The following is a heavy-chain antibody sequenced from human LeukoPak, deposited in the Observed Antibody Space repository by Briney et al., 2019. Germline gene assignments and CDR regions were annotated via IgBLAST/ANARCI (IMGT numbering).Heavy chain of an antibody. D-gene: IGHD6-13*01. CDR1: GFTFNDFY. CDR2: ISKSGGTI. V-gene: IGHV3-11*01. J-gene: IGHJ4*02. Sequence: GGSLRLSCAASGFTFNDFYMSWIRQAPGKGLEWVSYISKSGGTIYYADSVKGRFTISRDNAKNSLYLQMNSLRAEDTAVYYCARDSPPPGYDYWGQGTLVTVSS. CDR3: ARDSPPPGYDY.